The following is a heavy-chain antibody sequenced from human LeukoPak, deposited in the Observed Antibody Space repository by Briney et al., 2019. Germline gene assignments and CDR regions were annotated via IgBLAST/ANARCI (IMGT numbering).Heavy chain of an antibody. V-gene: IGHV3-23*01. D-gene: IGHD2-15*01. CDR2: ISGSGGST. CDR3: AKDNRPKDIVVVVAARD. J-gene: IGHJ4*02. CDR1: GFTFSSYA. Sequence: PGGSLGLSCAASGFTFSSYAMSWVRQAPGKGLEWVSAISGSGGSTYYADSVKGRFTISRDNSKNTLYLQMNSLRAEDTAVYYCAKDNRPKDIVVVVAARDWGQGTLVTVSS.